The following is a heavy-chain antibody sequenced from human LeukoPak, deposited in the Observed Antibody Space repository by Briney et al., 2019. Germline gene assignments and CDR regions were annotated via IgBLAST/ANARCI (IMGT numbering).Heavy chain of an antibody. J-gene: IGHJ4*02. CDR1: GFTFSSYS. V-gene: IGHV3-21*01. D-gene: IGHD5-18*01. Sequence: GGSLRLSCEASGFTFSSYSMNWVRQAPGKGLEWVSSISSSSSYMYYADSVKGRFTISRDNAKNSLYLQMNSLRAEDTAVYYCARGTWIQLWSAFDYWGQGTLVTVSS. CDR2: ISSSSSYM. CDR3: ARGTWIQLWSAFDY.